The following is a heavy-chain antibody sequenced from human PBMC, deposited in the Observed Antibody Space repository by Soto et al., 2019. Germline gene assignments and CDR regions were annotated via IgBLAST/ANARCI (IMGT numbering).Heavy chain of an antibody. J-gene: IGHJ4*02. V-gene: IGHV4-59*08. Sequence: SETLSLTCTVSGGSISSYYWSWIRQPPGKGLEWIGYIYYSGSTNYNPSLKSRVTISVDTSKNQFSLKLSSVTAADTAVYYCARARVGASSFDYWGQGTLVTV. CDR2: IYYSGST. D-gene: IGHD1-26*01. CDR1: GGSISSYY. CDR3: ARARVGASSFDY.